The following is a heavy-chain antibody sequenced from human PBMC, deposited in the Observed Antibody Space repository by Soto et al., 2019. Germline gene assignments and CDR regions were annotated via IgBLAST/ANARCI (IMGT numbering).Heavy chain of an antibody. CDR1: GFTFSDYY. D-gene: IGHD3-10*01. Sequence: QVHLVESGGGLVKPGGPLRLSCAASGFTFSDYYMSWIRQAPGKGLEWLSYISNSDSTTYYADSVKGRLTISRDNAKNSVYLQMNSLRADDTAVYYGARLPGKGSGSQTLYYYYYMDVWGKGTTVTVSS. V-gene: IGHV3-11*01. CDR3: ARLPGKGSGSQTLYYYYYMDV. CDR2: ISNSDSTT. J-gene: IGHJ6*03.